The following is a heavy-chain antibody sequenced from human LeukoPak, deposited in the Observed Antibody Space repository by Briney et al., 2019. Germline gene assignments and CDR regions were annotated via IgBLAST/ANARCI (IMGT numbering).Heavy chain of an antibody. CDR3: ASNSYDSSGYYYS. D-gene: IGHD3-22*01. V-gene: IGHV3-21*01. Sequence: TGGSLRLSCAASGFTFSSYSMNWVRQAPGKGLEWVSSISSSSSYIYYADSVKGRFTISRDNAKNSLYPQMNSLRAEDTAVYYCASNSYDSSGYYYSWGLGTLVTVSS. CDR1: GFTFSSYS. J-gene: IGHJ4*02. CDR2: ISSSSSYI.